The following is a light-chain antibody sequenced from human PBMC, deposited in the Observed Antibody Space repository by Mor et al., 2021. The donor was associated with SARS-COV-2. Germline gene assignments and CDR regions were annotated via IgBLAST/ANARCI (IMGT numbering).Light chain of an antibody. V-gene: IGLV3-19*01. Sequence: CQGDSLRSYYASWYQQKPGQAPVLVIYGKNNRPSGIPDRFSGSSSGNTASLTITGAQAEDEADYYCNSRDSSGNHLVFGGGT. CDR2: GKN. CDR3: NSRDSSGNHLV. J-gene: IGLJ3*02. CDR1: SLRSYY.